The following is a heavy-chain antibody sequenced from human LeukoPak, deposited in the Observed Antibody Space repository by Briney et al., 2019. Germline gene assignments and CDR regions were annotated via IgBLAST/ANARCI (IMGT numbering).Heavy chain of an antibody. Sequence: GGSLRLSCAASGFTFDDYAMHWVRQAPGKGLEWVSGISWNSGSIGYADSVKGRFTISRDNAKNSLYLQMNSLRAEDTALYYCAKGRGYELPLDNWGQGTLVTVSS. CDR3: AKGRGYELPLDN. CDR2: ISWNSGSI. D-gene: IGHD2-2*01. J-gene: IGHJ4*02. CDR1: GFTFDDYA. V-gene: IGHV3-9*01.